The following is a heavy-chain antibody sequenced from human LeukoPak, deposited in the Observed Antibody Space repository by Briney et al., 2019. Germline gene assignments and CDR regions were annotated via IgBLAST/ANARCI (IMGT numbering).Heavy chain of an antibody. Sequence: GGSLRLSCAVSVVTFSSYAMSWVRQAPGKGLEWVSAISGSGGSTYYANPVKGRFTISRDNAKNTLFLQMNSLRPEDTGVYYCATFGIDWSLSYWGQGALVTVSS. CDR3: ATFGIDWSLSY. V-gene: IGHV3-23*01. CDR2: ISGSGGST. D-gene: IGHD3-9*01. J-gene: IGHJ4*02. CDR1: VVTFSSYA.